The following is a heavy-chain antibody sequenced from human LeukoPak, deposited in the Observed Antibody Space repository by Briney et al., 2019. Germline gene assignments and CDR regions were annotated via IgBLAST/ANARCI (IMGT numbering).Heavy chain of an antibody. CDR3: ARRGRSDYFDY. Sequence: ASVKVSCKASGGTFSSYAISWVRQAPGQGLEWMGRIIPILGIANYAQKFQGRVTITADKSTSTAYMELSSLRSEDTAVYYCARRGRSDYFDYWGQGTLVTVSS. D-gene: IGHD2-15*01. CDR2: IIPILGIA. V-gene: IGHV1-69*04. CDR1: GGTFSSYA. J-gene: IGHJ4*02.